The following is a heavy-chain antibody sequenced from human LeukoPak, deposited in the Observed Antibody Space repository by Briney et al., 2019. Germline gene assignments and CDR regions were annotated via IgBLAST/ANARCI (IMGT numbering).Heavy chain of an antibody. CDR3: AREFSYTAMVSAFDI. CDR2: INPNSGGT. D-gene: IGHD5-18*01. J-gene: IGHJ3*02. V-gene: IGHV1-2*02. Sequence: ASVKVSCKASGYTFTGYYMHWVRQAPGQGLEWMGWINPNSGGTNYAQKFQGRVTMTRDTSISTVYMELSSLRSEDTAVYYCAREFSYTAMVSAFDIWGQGTMVTVSS. CDR1: GYTFTGYY.